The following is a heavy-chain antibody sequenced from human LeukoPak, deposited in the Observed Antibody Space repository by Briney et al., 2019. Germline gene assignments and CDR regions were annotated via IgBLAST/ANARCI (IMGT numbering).Heavy chain of an antibody. V-gene: IGHV1-46*01. J-gene: IGHJ4*02. CDR2: INPSGGST. CDR3: AIPRRPSGSYFIIDY. D-gene: IGHD1-26*01. Sequence: ASVKVSCKASGYTFTSYYMHWVRQAPGQGLEWMGIINPSGGSTSYAQKFQGRVTMTRDMSTSTVYMELSSLRSEDTAVYYCAIPRRPSGSYFIIDYWGQGTLVTVSS. CDR1: GYTFTSYY.